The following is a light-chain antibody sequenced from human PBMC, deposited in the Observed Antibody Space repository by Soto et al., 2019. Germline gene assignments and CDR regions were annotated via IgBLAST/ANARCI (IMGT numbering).Light chain of an antibody. Sequence: QSALTQPPSASGSPGQSVTISCTGTSSDVGGNNFVSWYQQHPGKAPKLMIYEVSKRPSGVPDRFSGSKSGNTASLTVSGLQAEDEADYYCSSYAGSNNYVFGTGTNLTVL. CDR2: EVS. V-gene: IGLV2-8*01. CDR3: SSYAGSNNYV. CDR1: SSDVGGNNF. J-gene: IGLJ1*01.